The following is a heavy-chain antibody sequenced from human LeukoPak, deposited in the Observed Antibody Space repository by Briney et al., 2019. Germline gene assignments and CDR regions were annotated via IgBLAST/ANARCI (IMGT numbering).Heavy chain of an antibody. CDR3: ARDGKVGSSWCYYYYYYGMDV. D-gene: IGHD6-13*01. V-gene: IGHV3-30-3*01. CDR2: ISYDGSNK. Sequence: GGSLRLSCAASGFTFSSYAMHWVRQAPGKGLEWVAVISYDGSNKYYADSVKGRFTISRDNSKNTLYLQMNSLRAEDTAVYYCARDGKVGSSWCYYYYYYGMDVWGQGTTVTVSS. CDR1: GFTFSSYA. J-gene: IGHJ6*02.